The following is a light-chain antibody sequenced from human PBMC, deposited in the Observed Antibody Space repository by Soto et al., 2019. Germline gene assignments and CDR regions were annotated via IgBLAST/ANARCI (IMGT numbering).Light chain of an antibody. CDR1: SSDVGGYNS. Sequence: QSALTQPASVSGSPGQSITISCTGTSSDVGGYNSVSWYQQHPGKAPKVMIYEVNFRPSGVSNRFSGSKSGNTASLTISGLQAEDEADYYCTSYTTSSTVVFGGGTQLTVL. V-gene: IGLV2-14*01. J-gene: IGLJ3*02. CDR2: EVN. CDR3: TSYTTSSTVV.